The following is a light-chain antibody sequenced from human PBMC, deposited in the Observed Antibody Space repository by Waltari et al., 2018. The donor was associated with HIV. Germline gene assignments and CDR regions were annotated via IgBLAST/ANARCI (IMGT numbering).Light chain of an antibody. CDR2: SGS. J-gene: IGKJ1*01. CDR1: QNVSDN. Sequence: EILLTQSPDTLSVSPGAGATLSSRASQNVSDNLAWYQHKPGQPPRLLIYSGSVRATDIPARFSGSGSGTEFTLTIDSLQSEDFAVFYCQQYHDWPRTFGQGTKVEI. CDR3: QQYHDWPRT. V-gene: IGKV3D-15*01.